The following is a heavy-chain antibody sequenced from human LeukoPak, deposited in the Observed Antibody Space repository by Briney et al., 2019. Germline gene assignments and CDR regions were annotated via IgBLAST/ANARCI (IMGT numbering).Heavy chain of an antibody. CDR2: IYYSGST. CDR3: ATLNDYYCYGMDV. V-gene: IGHV4-61*01. CDR1: GGSVSSGSYY. J-gene: IGHJ6*02. Sequence: PSETLSLTCTVSGGSVSSGSYYWSWIRQPPGKGLEWIGYIYYSGSTNYNPSLKSRVTISVDTSKNQFSLKLGSVTAADTAVYYCATLNDYYCYGMDVWGQGTTVTVSS.